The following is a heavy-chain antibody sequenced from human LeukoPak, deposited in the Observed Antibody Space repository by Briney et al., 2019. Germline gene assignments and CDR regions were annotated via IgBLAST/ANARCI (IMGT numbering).Heavy chain of an antibody. J-gene: IGHJ4*02. Sequence: GGSLRLSCAASGFTFSSYWMHWVRQAPGKGLVWVSRINSDGSSTSYADSVKGRFTISRGNAKNTLYLQMNSLRADDTAVYYCARGPYSSGWYYFDYWGQGTLVTVSS. CDR2: INSDGSST. CDR1: GFTFSSYW. CDR3: ARGPYSSGWYYFDY. D-gene: IGHD6-19*01. V-gene: IGHV3-74*01.